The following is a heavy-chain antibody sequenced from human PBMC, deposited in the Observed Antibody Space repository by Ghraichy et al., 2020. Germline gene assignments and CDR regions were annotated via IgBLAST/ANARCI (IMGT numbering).Heavy chain of an antibody. Sequence: LSLTCAASGFTFSSYTMNWARQAPGKALEWVSSISTRTTFIHYVDSVKGRFTISRDDAKNSLYLQMDNLRVEDTAVYYCARDRNYGDFWGQGTLVTVSS. CDR1: GFTFSSYT. V-gene: IGHV3-21*01. CDR2: ISTRTTFI. J-gene: IGHJ4*02. CDR3: ARDRNYGDF. D-gene: IGHD3-16*01.